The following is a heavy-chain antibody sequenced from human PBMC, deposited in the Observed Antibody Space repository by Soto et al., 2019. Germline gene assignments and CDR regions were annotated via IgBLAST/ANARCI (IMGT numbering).Heavy chain of an antibody. V-gene: IGHV4-4*07. Sequence: QVQLQESGPGLVKPSETLSLTCTVSGGSISSYYWSWIRQPAGKGLGWIGRIYTSGSTNYNPSLRRRVTMSVDTSKNQVSLNVSSVTAADTAVYYCARGPAAGDSDAFDIWGQGTMVTVSS. D-gene: IGHD6-13*01. CDR3: ARGPAAGDSDAFDI. J-gene: IGHJ3*02. CDR2: IYTSGST. CDR1: GGSISSYY.